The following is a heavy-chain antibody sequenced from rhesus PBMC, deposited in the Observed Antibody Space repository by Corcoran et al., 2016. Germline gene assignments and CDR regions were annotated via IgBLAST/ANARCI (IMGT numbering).Heavy chain of an antibody. Sequence: QVQLQESGPAVVKPSETLSLTCAVSGGSISSSNLWSWLRQPQGKGLEWIGGMYGSGGITESTPSLKSRVTIAKDPAKNQFSLKLSSVTAADTAVYYCARRILYSWTLDYWGQGVLVTVSS. J-gene: IGHJ4*01. CDR2: MYGSGGIT. CDR1: GGSISSSNL. V-gene: IGHV4-93*01. D-gene: IGHD1-1*01. CDR3: ARRILYSWTLDY.